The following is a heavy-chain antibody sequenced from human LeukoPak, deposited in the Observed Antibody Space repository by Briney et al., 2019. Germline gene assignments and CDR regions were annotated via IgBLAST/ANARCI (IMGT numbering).Heavy chain of an antibody. J-gene: IGHJ4*02. D-gene: IGHD3-10*01. V-gene: IGHV4-39*07. CDR1: GGSISSSSYY. Sequence: PSETLSLTCTVSGGSISSSSYYWGWIRQPPGKGLEWIGSIYYSGSTYYNPSLKSRVTISVDTSKNQFSLKLSSVTAADTAVYYCARDRVVRGVPPFDYWGQGTLVTVSS. CDR2: IYYSGST. CDR3: ARDRVVRGVPPFDY.